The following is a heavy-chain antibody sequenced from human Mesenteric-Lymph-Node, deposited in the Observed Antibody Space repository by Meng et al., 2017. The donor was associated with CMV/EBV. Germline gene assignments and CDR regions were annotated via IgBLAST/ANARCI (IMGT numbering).Heavy chain of an antibody. CDR1: GFTFSNYV. J-gene: IGHJ4*02. Sequence: GGSLRLSCAVSGFTFSNYVMSWVRQAPGKGLEWISVITGSGVTTYYADSVEGRFTISRDNSKNTLYLQMNSLRAEDTAVYYCAKGHSSTIFWSGYFDYWGQGTLVTVSS. D-gene: IGHD3-3*01. CDR2: ITGSGVTT. CDR3: AKGHSSTIFWSGYFDY. V-gene: IGHV3-23*01.